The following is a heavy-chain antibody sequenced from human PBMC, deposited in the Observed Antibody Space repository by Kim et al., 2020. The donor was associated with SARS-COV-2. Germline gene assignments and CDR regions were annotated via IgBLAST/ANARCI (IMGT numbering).Heavy chain of an antibody. D-gene: IGHD5-18*01. J-gene: IGHJ5*02. V-gene: IGHV4-4*07. CDR2: IYTSGST. CDR3: AREGTAMVNGGWFDP. Sequence: SETLSLTCTVSGGSISSYYWSWIRQPAGKGLEWIGRIYTSGSTNYNPSLKSRVTMSVDTSKNQFSLKLSSVTAADTAVYYCAREGTAMVNGGWFDPWGQGTLVTVSS. CDR1: GGSISSYY.